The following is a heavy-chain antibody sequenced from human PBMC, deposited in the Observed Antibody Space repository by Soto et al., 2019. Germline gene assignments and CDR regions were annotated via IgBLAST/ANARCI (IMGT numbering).Heavy chain of an antibody. CDR2: ISGSGGST. CDR3: AKGYYDYIWGSYLLGY. CDR1: GFTFSSYA. Sequence: EVQLLESGGGLVQPGGSLRLSCAASGFTFSSYAMSWVRQAPGKVLEWVSAISGSGGSTYYADSVKGRFTISRDNSKNTLYLQMNSLRAEDTAVYYCAKGYYDYIWGSYLLGYWGQGTLVTVSS. D-gene: IGHD3-16*02. V-gene: IGHV3-23*01. J-gene: IGHJ4*02.